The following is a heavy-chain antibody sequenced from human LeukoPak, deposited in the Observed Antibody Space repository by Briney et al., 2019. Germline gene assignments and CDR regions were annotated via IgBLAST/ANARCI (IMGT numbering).Heavy chain of an antibody. J-gene: IGHJ4*02. Sequence: GGSLRLSCAASGFTFSNAWMSWVRQAPGKGLEWAGRIKSKTDGGTTDYAAPVKGRFTISRDDSKNTLYLQMNSLKTEDTAVYYCTTVTQTPGFWSGYPPFDYWGQGTLVTVSS. V-gene: IGHV3-15*01. CDR2: IKSKTDGGTT. CDR3: TTVTQTPGFWSGYPPFDY. CDR1: GFTFSNAW. D-gene: IGHD3-3*01.